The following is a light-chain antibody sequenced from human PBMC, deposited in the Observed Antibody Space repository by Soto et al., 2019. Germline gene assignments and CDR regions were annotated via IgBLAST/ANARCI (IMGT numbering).Light chain of an antibody. J-gene: IGKJ1*01. CDR3: QQYGSSPWT. V-gene: IGKV3-20*01. Sequence: EIVLTQSPGTLSLSPGERATLSCRASQSVNSNYLAWNQQKTGQAPRPLIYGASSRATGIPDRFSGSGAGTDFTLTICRLEPEDFAVYYCQQYGSSPWTFGQGTKVDIK. CDR2: GAS. CDR1: QSVNSNY.